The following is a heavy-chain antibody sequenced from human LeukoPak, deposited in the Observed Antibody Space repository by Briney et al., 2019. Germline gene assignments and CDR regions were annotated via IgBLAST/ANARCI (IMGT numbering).Heavy chain of an antibody. Sequence: SETLSLTCSISPASVNSGNYYWCLIRQPPGKWLEWIGSIHYNGYTYYNPSLKSRVTISVDTSKNQISLKLSSVTAADRAVYFCARHEGSYYDKSGYTFDYWDQGTLVTVSS. CDR2: IHYNGYT. J-gene: IGHJ4*02. D-gene: IGHD3-22*01. V-gene: IGHV4-39*01. CDR3: ARHEGSYYDKSGYTFDY. CDR1: PASVNSGNYY.